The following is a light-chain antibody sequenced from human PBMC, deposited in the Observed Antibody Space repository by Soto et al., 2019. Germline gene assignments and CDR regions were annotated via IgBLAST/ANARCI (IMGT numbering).Light chain of an antibody. V-gene: IGKV1-33*01. Sequence: DIQMTQSPSSLSASVGDRVTITCQASQYIDKFLNWYQQKSGKAPKLLISDASNLETGVTSRFSGGGSGTDFTFTINSLQPEDVAIYYCQQYDDLPITFGQGTRLE. CDR2: DAS. CDR1: QYIDKF. CDR3: QQYDDLPIT. J-gene: IGKJ5*01.